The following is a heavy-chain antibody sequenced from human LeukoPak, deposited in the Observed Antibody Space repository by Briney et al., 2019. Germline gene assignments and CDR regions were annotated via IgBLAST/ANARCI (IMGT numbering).Heavy chain of an antibody. CDR1: GYTFTGYY. CDR3: ARPYCSGGSCPAGDSSGFDY. CDR2: INPNSGGT. D-gene: IGHD2-15*01. Sequence: ASVKVSCKASGYTFTGYYMHWVRQAPGQGLEWMGWINPNSGGTSYAQKFQGRVTMTRDTSTSTVYMELSSLRSEDTAVYYCARPYCSGGSCPAGDSSGFDYWGQGTLVTVSS. V-gene: IGHV1-2*02. J-gene: IGHJ4*02.